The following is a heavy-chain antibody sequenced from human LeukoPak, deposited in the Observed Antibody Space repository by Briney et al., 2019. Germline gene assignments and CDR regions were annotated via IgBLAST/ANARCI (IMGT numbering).Heavy chain of an antibody. J-gene: IGHJ6*03. CDR1: GFTFSSYE. D-gene: IGHD1-1*01. CDR2: ISTTGSSI. Sequence: PGGSLRLSCAASGFTFSSYEMNWVRQAPGKGLEWVSYISTTGSSIYYADSVKGRFTISRDNSKNTLCLQMNSLRAEDTAVYYCANHWAPNWNDYYYYMDVWGKGTTVTISS. V-gene: IGHV3-48*03. CDR3: ANHWAPNWNDYYYYMDV.